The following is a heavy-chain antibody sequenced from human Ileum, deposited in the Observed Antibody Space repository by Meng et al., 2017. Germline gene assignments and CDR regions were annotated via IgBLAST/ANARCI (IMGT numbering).Heavy chain of an antibody. Sequence: GGSLRLSCAVSEFTVSDSYMNWVRQAPGKGLEWVSVIYRGGTTYYADSVKGRFTISRDNSKNTLYLQMNSLRGEDTAVYYCARDLRYSSGFYGMDVWGQGTTVTVSS. CDR2: IYRGGTT. CDR3: ARDLRYSSGFYGMDV. V-gene: IGHV3-66*02. CDR1: EFTVSDSY. D-gene: IGHD6-25*01. J-gene: IGHJ6*02.